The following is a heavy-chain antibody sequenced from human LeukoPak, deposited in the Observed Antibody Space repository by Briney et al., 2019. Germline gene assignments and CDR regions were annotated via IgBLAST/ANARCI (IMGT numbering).Heavy chain of an antibody. CDR3: ARRVCHYYDSSGYYFACKYFDY. CDR2: INHSGST. V-gene: IGHV4-34*01. J-gene: IGHJ4*02. D-gene: IGHD3-22*01. Sequence: PSETLSLTCAVYGGSFSGYYWSWIRQPPGKGLEWIGEINHSGSTNYNPSLKSRVTISVDTSKNQFSLKLSSVTAADTAVYYCARRVCHYYDSSGYYFACKYFDYWGQGTLVTVSS. CDR1: GGSFSGYY.